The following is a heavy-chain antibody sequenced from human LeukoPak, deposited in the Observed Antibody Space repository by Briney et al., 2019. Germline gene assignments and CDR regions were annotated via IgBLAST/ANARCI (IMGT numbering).Heavy chain of an antibody. CDR1: GFTLTNYD. V-gene: IGHV3-23*01. CDR2: VSRGGGAP. Sequence: GGSLRLSCVASGFTLTNYDISWVRQAPGKGLEWVSLVSRGGGAPYYADSVKGRFTVSRDISRNTVYLQMNSLRAEETAIYFCAKDADERHRGAIAWYFGSWGQGTLVTVSS. D-gene: IGHD3-9*01. CDR3: AKDADERHRGAIAWYFGS. J-gene: IGHJ4*02.